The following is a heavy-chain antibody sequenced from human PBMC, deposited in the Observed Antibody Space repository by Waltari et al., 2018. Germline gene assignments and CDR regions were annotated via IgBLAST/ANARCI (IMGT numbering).Heavy chain of an antibody. J-gene: IGHJ6*02. Sequence: QVQLQESGPGLVKPSETLSLTCTVSGGSISSYYWSWIRKPPGKGLEWIGYIYYSGSTNYNPSLKSRVTISVDTSKNQFSLKLSSVTAADTAVYYCARVIFGSQENYYYGMDVWGQGTTVTVSS. V-gene: IGHV4-59*01. CDR1: GGSISSYY. CDR3: ARVIFGSQENYYYGMDV. D-gene: IGHD3-10*01. CDR2: IYYSGST.